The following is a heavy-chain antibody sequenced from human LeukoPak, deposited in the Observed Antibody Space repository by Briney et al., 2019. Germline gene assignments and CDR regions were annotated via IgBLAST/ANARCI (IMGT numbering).Heavy chain of an antibody. V-gene: IGHV4-59*01. Sequence: SETLSLTCTVSGGSITPYYWSWILQPPGKGLEWIGYIYYSGTTIYNPSLESRVTISVDTSKNQFSLKVNSVTAADTAVYYCAKGDYSNYEYWGQGTLVTVSS. CDR3: AKGDYSNYEY. D-gene: IGHD4-11*01. CDR1: GGSITPYY. J-gene: IGHJ4*02. CDR2: IYYSGTT.